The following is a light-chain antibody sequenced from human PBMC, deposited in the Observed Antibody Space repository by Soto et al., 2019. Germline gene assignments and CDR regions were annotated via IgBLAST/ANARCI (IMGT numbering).Light chain of an antibody. CDR2: DVS. CDR1: SSDVGGYNY. CDR3: SSYTGSSTPVV. J-gene: IGLJ2*01. V-gene: IGLV2-14*01. Sequence: QSALTQPASVSGSPGQSITISCTGTSSDVGGYNYVSWYQQHPGKAPNLIIFDVSNRPSGVSNRFSGSKSGNSASLTISGLQAEDEDDYYCSSYTGSSTPVVFGGGTKLTVL.